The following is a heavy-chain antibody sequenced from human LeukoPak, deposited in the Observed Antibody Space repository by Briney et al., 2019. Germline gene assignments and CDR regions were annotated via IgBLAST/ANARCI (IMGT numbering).Heavy chain of an antibody. D-gene: IGHD3-10*01. CDR3: ARARGANWFDP. V-gene: IGHV4-30-4*01. J-gene: IGHJ5*02. CDR1: GGSISSGDYY. Sequence: PSETLSLTCTVSGGSISSGDYYWSWIRQPPGKGLEWIGYIYYSGSTYYNPSLKSRVTISVDTSKNQFSLKLSSVTAADTAVYYCARARGANWFDPWGQGTLVTASS. CDR2: IYYSGST.